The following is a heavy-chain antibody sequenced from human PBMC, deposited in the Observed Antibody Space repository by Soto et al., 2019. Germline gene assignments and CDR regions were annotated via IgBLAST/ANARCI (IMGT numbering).Heavy chain of an antibody. Sequence: SVTLTLTCAVYGGSFGGYYWSWIRQPPGKGLEWIGEINHSGSTNYNPSLKSRVTISVDTSKNQFSLKLSSVTAADTAVYYCARKRLRLGELSRPFDYWGQGTLVTVSS. CDR2: INHSGST. CDR3: ARKRLRLGELSRPFDY. V-gene: IGHV4-34*01. CDR1: GGSFGGYY. J-gene: IGHJ4*02. D-gene: IGHD3-16*02.